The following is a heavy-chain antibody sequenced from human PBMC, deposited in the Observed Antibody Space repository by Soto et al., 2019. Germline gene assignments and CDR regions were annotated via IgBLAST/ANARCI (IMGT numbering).Heavy chain of an antibody. CDR3: ARVGWYDVLRYFDWSAGGYYYYGMDV. J-gene: IGHJ6*02. Sequence: SETLSLTCAVYGGSFSGYYWSWIRQPPGKGLEWIGEINHSGSTNYNPSLKSRVTISVDTSKNQFSLKLSSVTAADTAVYYCARVGWYDVLRYFDWSAGGYYYYGMDVWGQGTTVPSP. CDR2: INHSGST. CDR1: GGSFSGYY. V-gene: IGHV4-34*01. D-gene: IGHD3-9*01.